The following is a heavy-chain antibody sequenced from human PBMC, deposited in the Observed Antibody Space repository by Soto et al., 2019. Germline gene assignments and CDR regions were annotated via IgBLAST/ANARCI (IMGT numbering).Heavy chain of an antibody. CDR1: GASINNYY. CDR3: VRGGGLELPWFDP. J-gene: IGHJ5*02. Sequence: QVQLQESGPGLVKPSETLSLTCTVSGASINNYYWTWIRQPAGKGLEWIGRIYSSGTTHYNPSLKSRVTMSVDMSKNDLSLRLNSLTAADTAVYYCVRGGGLELPWFDPWGQGTLVTVSS. CDR2: IYSSGTT. V-gene: IGHV4-4*07. D-gene: IGHD1-7*01.